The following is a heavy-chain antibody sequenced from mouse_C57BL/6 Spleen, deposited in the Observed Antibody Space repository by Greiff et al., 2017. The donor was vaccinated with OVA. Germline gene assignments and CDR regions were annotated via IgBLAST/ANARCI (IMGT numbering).Heavy chain of an antibody. J-gene: IGHJ2*01. Sequence: QVQLQQSGAELVRPGASVTLSCKASGYTFTDYEMHWVKQTPVHGLEWIGAIDPETGGTAYNQKFKGKAILTADKSSSTAYMELRSLTSEDSAVYYCTKAEDAFYYIDYWGQGTTLTVSS. CDR2: IDPETGGT. CDR3: TKAEDAFYYIDY. CDR1: GYTFTDYE. V-gene: IGHV1-15*01. D-gene: IGHD3-2*02.